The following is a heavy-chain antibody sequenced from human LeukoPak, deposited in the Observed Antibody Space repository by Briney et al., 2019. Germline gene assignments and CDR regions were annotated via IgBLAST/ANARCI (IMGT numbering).Heavy chain of an antibody. Sequence: PGGSLRLSCAASGFTFSSYGMHWVRQAPGKGLEWVANINLEGTEKYYLNSVEGRFSISGDNAKNSLYLKMNSLRAEDTALYYCAREKDYYAFFDYWGQGTLVTVSS. D-gene: IGHD3-10*01. CDR3: AREKDYYAFFDY. CDR2: INLEGTEK. J-gene: IGHJ4*02. CDR1: GFTFSSYG. V-gene: IGHV3-7*03.